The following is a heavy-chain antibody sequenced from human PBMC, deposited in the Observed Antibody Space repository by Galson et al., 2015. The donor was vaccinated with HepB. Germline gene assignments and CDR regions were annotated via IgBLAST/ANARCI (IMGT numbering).Heavy chain of an antibody. J-gene: IGHJ4*02. D-gene: IGHD2-8*01. CDR1: GFTFTSYT. CDR3: VRDSWGKYYDTNGRLY. Sequence: SLRLSCAASGFTFTSYTMHWVRQAPGKGLEWVAVVSFDGFNKYYTDSVKGRFTISRDNSNNTLHLQLDSLRTEDTAVYYCVRDSWGKYYDTNGRLYWGRGTRVTVSS. CDR2: VSFDGFNK. V-gene: IGHV3-30-3*01.